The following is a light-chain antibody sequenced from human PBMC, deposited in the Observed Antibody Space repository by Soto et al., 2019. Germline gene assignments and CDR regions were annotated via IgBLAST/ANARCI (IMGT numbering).Light chain of an antibody. V-gene: IGKV3D-20*02. CDR2: GAS. J-gene: IGKJ5*01. CDR3: QQRSNWQIT. CDR1: QIVSSSS. Sequence: EIVLTQSPGTLSLSPGERSTLSCRASQIVSSSSLAWYHQKRVQAPRLLIYGASNRVTGIPARFRVSGSGTDFTLTISSLEPDDFAVYYCQQRSNWQITFGQGTRLEIK.